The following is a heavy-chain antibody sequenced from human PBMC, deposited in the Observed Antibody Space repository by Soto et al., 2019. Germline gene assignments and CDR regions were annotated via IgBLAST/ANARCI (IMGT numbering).Heavy chain of an antibody. CDR3: ARYTYTWFLDF. D-gene: IGHD2-2*02. CDR2: TYYRSKWYS. V-gene: IGHV6-1*01. Sequence: SQTLSLTCAISGDSFSSSSAAWNWIRQSPSGGLEWLGRTYYRSKWYSDYGVSVRSRILINPDTSKNQFSLQLNSVTPEDTAVYYCARYTYTWFLDFWGQGTLVTVSS. J-gene: IGHJ4*02. CDR1: GDSFSSSSAA.